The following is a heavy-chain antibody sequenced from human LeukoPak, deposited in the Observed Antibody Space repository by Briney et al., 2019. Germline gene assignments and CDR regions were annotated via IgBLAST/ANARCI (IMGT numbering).Heavy chain of an antibody. CDR2: MNHSGST. CDR3: ASLGTDSSGPYYFDY. J-gene: IGHJ4*02. D-gene: IGHD3-22*01. CDR1: GGSFSGYY. V-gene: IGHV4-34*01. Sequence: SETLSLTCAVYGGSFSGYYWSWIRQPPGKGLEWIGEMNHSGSTKYNPSLKSRVTISVDTSKNQFSLKLSSVTAADTAVYYCASLGTDSSGPYYFDYWGQGTPVTVSS.